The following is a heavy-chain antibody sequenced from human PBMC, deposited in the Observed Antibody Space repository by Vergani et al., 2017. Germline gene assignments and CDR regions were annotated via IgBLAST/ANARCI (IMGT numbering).Heavy chain of an antibody. V-gene: IGHV4-38-2*01. CDR2: IYRTGLT. J-gene: IGHJ4*02. CDR3: ARRSCIVYDIFSGTQYFFDF. CDR1: GFSIDNGYY. D-gene: IGHD3-9*01. Sequence: QVQLQESGPGLVKPSETLSLTCAVSGFSIDNGYYWDWIRPPPGKGLEWNGSIYRTGLTHFNPSLKSRVTISVDTANNHFSLRLNSLTAADTAVYYCARRSCIVYDIFSGTQYFFDFWGQGTLVTVSS.